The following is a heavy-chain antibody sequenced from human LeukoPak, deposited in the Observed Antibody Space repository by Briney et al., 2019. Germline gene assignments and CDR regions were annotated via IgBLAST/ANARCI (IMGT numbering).Heavy chain of an antibody. V-gene: IGHV4-34*01. D-gene: IGHD3-10*01. J-gene: IGHJ4*02. CDR3: ARGRPNYYGSGSYYKYYFDY. CDR2: INHSGST. CDR1: GGSFSGYY. Sequence: SETLSLTCAVYGGSFSGYYWSWIRQPPGKGLEWIGEINHSGSTNYNPSLKSRVTISVDTSKNQFSLKLSSVTAADTAVYYCARGRPNYYGSGSYYKYYFDYWGQGTLVTVS.